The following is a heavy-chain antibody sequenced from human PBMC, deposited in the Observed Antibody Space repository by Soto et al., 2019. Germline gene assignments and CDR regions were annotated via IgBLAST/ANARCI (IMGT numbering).Heavy chain of an antibody. J-gene: IGHJ6*02. V-gene: IGHV3-30-3*01. Sequence: QVQLVESGGGVVQPGRSLRLSCAASGFTFSSYAMHWVRQAPGKGLEWVAVISYDGSNKYYADSVKGRFTISRDNSKNTLYLQMNSLRAEDTAVYYCARARFRYNWNDFPYYYYGMDVWGQGTTVTVSS. CDR2: ISYDGSNK. CDR1: GFTFSSYA. D-gene: IGHD1-1*01. CDR3: ARARFRYNWNDFPYYYYGMDV.